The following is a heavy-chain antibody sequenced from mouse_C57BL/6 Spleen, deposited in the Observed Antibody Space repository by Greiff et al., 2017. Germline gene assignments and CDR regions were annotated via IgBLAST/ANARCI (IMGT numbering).Heavy chain of an antibody. CDR3: ARGAGTSDY. D-gene: IGHD4-1*01. CDR2: IDPSDSET. V-gene: IGHV1-52*01. J-gene: IGHJ2*01. CDR1: GYTFTSYW. Sequence: QLQQPGAELVRPGSSVKLSCKASGYTFTSYWMHWVKQRPIQGLEWIGNIDPSDSETHYNQKFKDKATLTVDKSSSTAYMQLSSLTSEDSAVYYCARGAGTSDYWGQGTTLTVSS.